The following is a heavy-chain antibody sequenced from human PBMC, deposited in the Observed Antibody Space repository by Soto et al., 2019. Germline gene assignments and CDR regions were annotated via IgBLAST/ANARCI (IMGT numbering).Heavy chain of an antibody. D-gene: IGHD2-15*01. Sequence: QVQLQESGPGLVKPSETLSLTCTVSDVSLTGYYWSWVRQPAGKGLEWIGRVYTSGGTDYNPSLQSRLTMSVDTSKKQFSLKLSSVTAADTALYYCAREKRAYCSSASCYSLDSWGRGTLVTVSS. V-gene: IGHV4-4*07. J-gene: IGHJ4*02. CDR3: AREKRAYCSSASCYSLDS. CDR1: DVSLTGYY. CDR2: VYTSGGT.